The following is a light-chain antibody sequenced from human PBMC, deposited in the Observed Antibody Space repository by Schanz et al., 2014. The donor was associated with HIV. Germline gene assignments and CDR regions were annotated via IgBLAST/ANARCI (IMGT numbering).Light chain of an antibody. V-gene: IGLV3-21*04. Sequence: SYELTQPLSVSVALGQTARITCGGNNIGGESVHWYQQKPGQAPVVVIYYDSDRPSGIPERFSGANSGNTATLTISRVEAGDEADYYCQVWDTRDHGQFGGGTKVTVL. CDR3: QVWDTRDHGQ. CDR1: NIGGES. J-gene: IGLJ2*01. CDR2: YDS.